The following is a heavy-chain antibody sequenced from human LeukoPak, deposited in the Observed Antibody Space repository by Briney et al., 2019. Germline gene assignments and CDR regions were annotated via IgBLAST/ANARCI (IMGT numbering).Heavy chain of an antibody. CDR3: VTDQTGRHPYFFDY. V-gene: IGHV3-7*01. D-gene: IGHD3-10*01. J-gene: IGHJ4*02. CDR1: GFNFSTYW. Sequence: AGGSLRLSCAASGFNFSTYWMTWVRQVPGKGLEWVANIKEDGSEIYYVDAVKGRFSISRDNAKTSLYLQINNLSVADTAVYYCVTDQTGRHPYFFDYWGQGTLVTVSS. CDR2: IKEDGSEI.